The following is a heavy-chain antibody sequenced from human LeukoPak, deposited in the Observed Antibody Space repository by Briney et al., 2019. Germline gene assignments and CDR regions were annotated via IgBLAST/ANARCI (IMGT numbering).Heavy chain of an antibody. D-gene: IGHD3-16*01. J-gene: IGHJ4*02. CDR3: ARDRSEGGFDY. CDR2: IYYSGST. V-gene: IGHV4-59*01. Sequence: PSETLSLTCTVSGGSISSYYWSWIRQPPGKGLEWIGYIYYSGSTNYNPSLKSRVTISVDTSKNQFSLKLSSVTAADTAVYYCARDRSEGGFDYWGQGTLVTVSS. CDR1: GGSISSYY.